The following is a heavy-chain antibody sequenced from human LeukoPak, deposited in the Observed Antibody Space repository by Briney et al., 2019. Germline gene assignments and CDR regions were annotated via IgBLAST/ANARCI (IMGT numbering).Heavy chain of an antibody. CDR2: IWYDGSNK. Sequence: GGSLRLSCAASGFTFNSYAMQWVRQAPGKGLEWVAVIWYDGSNKYYADSVKGRFTISRDTSKNTVYPQMTSLRVEDTAVYYCAKENDFWSGPEGWGQGTLVTVSS. D-gene: IGHD3-3*01. CDR3: AKENDFWSGPEG. J-gene: IGHJ4*02. V-gene: IGHV3-30*02. CDR1: GFTFNSYA.